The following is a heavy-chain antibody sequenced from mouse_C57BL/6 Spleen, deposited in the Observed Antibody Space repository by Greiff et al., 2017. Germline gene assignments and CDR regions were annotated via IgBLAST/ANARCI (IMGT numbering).Heavy chain of an antibody. Sequence: EVKLMESGGGLVQPGGSLKLSCAASGFTFSDYGMAWVRQAPRKGPEWVAFISNLVYSIYYADTVTGRFTISRENAKNTLYLEMSSLRSEDTAMYYCARHEWSYAMDYWGQGTSVTVSS. CDR3: ARHEWSYAMDY. D-gene: IGHD1-3*01. CDR2: ISNLVYSI. CDR1: GFTFSDYG. V-gene: IGHV5-15*01. J-gene: IGHJ4*01.